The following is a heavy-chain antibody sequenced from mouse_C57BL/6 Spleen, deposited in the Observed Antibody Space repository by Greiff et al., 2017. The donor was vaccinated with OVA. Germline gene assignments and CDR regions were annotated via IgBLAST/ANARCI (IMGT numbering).Heavy chain of an antibody. CDR3: ARRYGYDGDYAMDY. D-gene: IGHD2-2*01. V-gene: IGHV1-55*01. CDR1: GYTFTSYW. J-gene: IGHJ4*01. CDR2: IYPGSGST. Sequence: QVQLKQPGAELVKPGASVKMSCKASGYTFTSYWITWVKQRPGQGLEWIGDIYPGSGSTNYNEKFKSKATLTVDTSSSTAYMQLSSLTSEDSAVYYCARRYGYDGDYAMDYWGQGTSVTVSS.